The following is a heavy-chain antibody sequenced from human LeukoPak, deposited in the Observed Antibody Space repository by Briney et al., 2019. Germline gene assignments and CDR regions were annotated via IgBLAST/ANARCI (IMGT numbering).Heavy chain of an antibody. V-gene: IGHV3-30-3*01. J-gene: IGHJ4*02. CDR1: GFTFSSYA. CDR2: ISYGGSNK. D-gene: IGHD5-18*01. Sequence: PGGSLRLSCAASGFTFSSYAMHWVRQAPGKGLEWVAVISYGGSNKYYADSVKCRFTISRDNSKNTLYLQMNSLRAEDTAVYYCARSDTAMGQNFDYWGQGTLVTVSS. CDR3: ARSDTAMGQNFDY.